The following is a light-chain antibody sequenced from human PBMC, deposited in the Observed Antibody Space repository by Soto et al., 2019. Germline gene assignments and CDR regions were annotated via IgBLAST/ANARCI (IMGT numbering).Light chain of an antibody. CDR2: DVS. J-gene: IGLJ3*02. Sequence: QSALTQPRSVSGSPGQSVTISCTGTSSDVGAYNYVSWYQQHPGKVPKLMIYDVSRRPSGVPDRFSGSKSGNTASLTISGLQADDEADYYCCSYAGSYTLXFGGGTQLTVL. CDR3: CSYAGSYTLX. V-gene: IGLV2-11*01. CDR1: SSDVGAYNY.